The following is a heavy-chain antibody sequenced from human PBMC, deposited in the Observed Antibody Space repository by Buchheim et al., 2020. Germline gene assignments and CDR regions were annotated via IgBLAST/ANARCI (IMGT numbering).Heavy chain of an antibody. CDR1: GYTFTSYY. V-gene: IGHV1-46*01. D-gene: IGHD6-13*01. J-gene: IGHJ1*01. Sequence: QVQLVQSGAEVKKPGASVKVSCKASGYTFTSYYMHWVRQAPGQGLEWMGIINPSGGSTSYAQKFQGRVTMTRDTSTSTVYMALSTQISEHTGVYYCARDHGIPAASYEYFQHWGQGTL. CDR2: INPSGGST. CDR3: ARDHGIPAASYEYFQH.